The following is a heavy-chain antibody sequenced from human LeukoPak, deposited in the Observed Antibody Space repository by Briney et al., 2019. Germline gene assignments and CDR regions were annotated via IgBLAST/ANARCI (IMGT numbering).Heavy chain of an antibody. CDR2: ITPMFGTA. J-gene: IGHJ4*02. CDR1: GGTFSSYG. CDR3: VRDGSYYDSRGYYYLY. D-gene: IGHD3-22*01. V-gene: IGHV1-69*01. Sequence: ASVKVSCKASGGTFSSYGISWVRQAPGQGLEWMGGITPMFGTANYAQKFQGRVTITADESTSTAYMELSSLRSEVTAVYYCVRDGSYYDSRGYYYLYWGQGTLVTVSS.